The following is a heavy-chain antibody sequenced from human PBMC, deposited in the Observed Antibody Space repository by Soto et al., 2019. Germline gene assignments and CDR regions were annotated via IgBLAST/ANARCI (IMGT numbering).Heavy chain of an antibody. D-gene: IGHD5-12*01. Sequence: QVQLVQSGAEVKKPGASVKVSCKASGYTFTSYGISWVRQAPGQGLEWMGWISAYNGNTNYAQKLPGRVTMAADTPTSAASMELSGLRSDDTAVYYCARVHVSTVATGYFDYCGQGSILTVST. CDR1: GYTFTSYG. J-gene: IGHJ4*02. V-gene: IGHV1-18*04. CDR2: ISAYNGNT. CDR3: ARVHVSTVATGYFDY.